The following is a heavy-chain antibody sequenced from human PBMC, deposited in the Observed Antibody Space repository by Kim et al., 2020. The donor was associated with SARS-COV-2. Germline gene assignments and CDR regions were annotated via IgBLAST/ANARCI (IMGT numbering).Heavy chain of an antibody. D-gene: IGHD6-19*01. J-gene: IGHJ4*02. V-gene: IGHV4-39*01. Sequence: SETLSLTCTVSGGSISSSSYYWGWIRQPPGKGLEWIGSIYYSGSTYYNPSLKSRVTISVDTSKNQFSLKLSSVTAADTAVYYCARHLSGWRIDYWGQGTLVTVSS. CDR1: GGSISSSSYY. CDR2: IYYSGST. CDR3: ARHLSGWRIDY.